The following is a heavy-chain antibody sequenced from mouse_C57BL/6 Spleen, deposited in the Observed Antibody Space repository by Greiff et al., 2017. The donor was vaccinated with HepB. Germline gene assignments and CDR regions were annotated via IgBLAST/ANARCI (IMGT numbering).Heavy chain of an antibody. CDR3: AREGDSSDYYAMDY. CDR1: GYSFSSSW. D-gene: IGHD3-2*02. J-gene: IGHJ4*01. V-gene: IGHV1-82*01. Sequence: VQLQQSGPELVKPGASVKISCKASGYSFSSSWMNWVKQRPGKGLEWIGRIYPGDGDTNYNGKFKGKATLTADKSSSTAYMQLSSLTSEDSAVYFCAREGDSSDYYAMDYWGQGTSVTVSS. CDR2: IYPGDGDT.